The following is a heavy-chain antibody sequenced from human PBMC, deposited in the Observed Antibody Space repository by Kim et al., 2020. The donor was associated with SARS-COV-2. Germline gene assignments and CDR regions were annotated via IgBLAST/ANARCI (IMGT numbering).Heavy chain of an antibody. CDR3: ARKGFSSYGFDT. Sequence: NHYPSLKRRVTMSVDTSQNQFSLRLTSVTAADTAIYFCARKGFSSYGFDTWGQGTLVTVSS. V-gene: IGHV4-4*07. J-gene: IGHJ3*02.